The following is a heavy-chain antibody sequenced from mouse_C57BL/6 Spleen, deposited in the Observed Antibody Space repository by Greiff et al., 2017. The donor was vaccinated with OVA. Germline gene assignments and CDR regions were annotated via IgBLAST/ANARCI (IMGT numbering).Heavy chain of an antibody. CDR1: GYTFTSYD. Sequence: VQLQQSGPELVKPGASVKLSCKASGYTFTSYDINWVKQRPGQGLEWMGWIYPRDGSTKYNEKFKGKATLTVDTSSSTSYMKLHSLTSEDSAFYFCARSLYGSSYSWYFGVWGTGTTVTVSS. J-gene: IGHJ1*03. CDR2: IYPRDGST. V-gene: IGHV1-85*01. D-gene: IGHD1-1*01. CDR3: ARSLYGSSYSWYFGV.